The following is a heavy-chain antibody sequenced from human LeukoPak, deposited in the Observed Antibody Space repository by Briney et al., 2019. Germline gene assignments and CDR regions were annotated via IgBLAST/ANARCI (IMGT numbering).Heavy chain of an antibody. CDR1: GFTFSSYA. CDR2: ISGSGGST. J-gene: IGHJ4*02. Sequence: TGGSLRLSCAASGFTFSSYAMSWVRQAPGKGLEWVSAISGSGGSTYYADSVKGRFTISRDNSKNTLNLQMNSLRDEDTAVYYCAKDGVGVRGVLSCFDFWGQGTLVTVSS. CDR3: AKDGVGVRGVLSCFDF. V-gene: IGHV3-23*01. D-gene: IGHD3-10*01.